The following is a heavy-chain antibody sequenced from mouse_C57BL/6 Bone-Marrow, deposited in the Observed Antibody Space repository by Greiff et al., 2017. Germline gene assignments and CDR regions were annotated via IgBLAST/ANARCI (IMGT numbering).Heavy chain of an antibody. J-gene: IGHJ4*01. V-gene: IGHV5-9*01. CDR2: ISGGGGNT. CDR1: GFTFSSYT. Sequence: VQLVESGGGLVKPGGSLKLSCAASGFTFSSYTMSWVRQTPEKRLEWFATISGGGGNTYYPDSVKGRFTITRDNAKNTLYLQMSSLRSEDTALYYCARTYYAMDYWGQGTSVTVSA. CDR3: ARTYYAMDY.